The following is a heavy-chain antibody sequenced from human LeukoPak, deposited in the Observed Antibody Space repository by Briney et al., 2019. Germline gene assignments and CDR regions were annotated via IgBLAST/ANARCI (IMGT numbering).Heavy chain of an antibody. V-gene: IGHV4-34*01. Sequence: PSETLSLTCAVYGGSFSVYYWRWIRQPPGKGLEWSGEINHSGSTNYNPSLKSRVTISVDTSKNQFSLKLSSVTAADTAVYYCARGRGPATIAGAWFDPWGQGTLVTVSS. D-gene: IGHD5-12*01. CDR1: GGSFSVYY. J-gene: IGHJ5*02. CDR2: INHSGST. CDR3: ARGRGPATIAGAWFDP.